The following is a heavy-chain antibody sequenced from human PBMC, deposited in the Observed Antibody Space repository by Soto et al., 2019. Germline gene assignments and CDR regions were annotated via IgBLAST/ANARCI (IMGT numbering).Heavy chain of an antibody. V-gene: IGHV3-23*01. CDR3: AKAKNDYNWDNRPPFDY. CDR1: GFTLMNYA. Sequence: PWGSLRLACEASGFTLMNYAITCGGHSPCKGLEWVSLISANDVGTYYAESVKTRFTISTDQSRNTVYLQMDSLRADDTAIYYCAKAKNDYNWDNRPPFDYWGQGTLVTVSS. CDR2: ISANDVGT. J-gene: IGHJ4*02. D-gene: IGHD1-20*01.